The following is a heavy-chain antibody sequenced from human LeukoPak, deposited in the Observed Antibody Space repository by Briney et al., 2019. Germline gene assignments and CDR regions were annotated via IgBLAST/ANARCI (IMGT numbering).Heavy chain of an antibody. D-gene: IGHD6-13*01. CDR3: ARQGRYSSSWLHHDY. CDR1: GGSISSSSYY. Sequence: SETLSLTCTVSGGSISSSSYYWGWIRQPPGKGLEWIGSIYYSGSTYYNPSLKSRVTISVDTSKNQFSLKLSSVTAADTAVYYCARQGRYSSSWLHHDYWGQGTLVTVSS. CDR2: IYYSGST. V-gene: IGHV4-39*01. J-gene: IGHJ4*02.